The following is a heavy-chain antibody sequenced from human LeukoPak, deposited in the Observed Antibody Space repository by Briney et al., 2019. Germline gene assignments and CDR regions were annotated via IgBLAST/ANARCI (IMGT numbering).Heavy chain of an antibody. J-gene: IGHJ5*02. CDR1: GGTFSSYA. CDR2: IIPILGIA. D-gene: IGHD3-10*01. Sequence: SVKVSCKASGGTFSSYAISWVRQAPGQGLEWMGRIIPILGIANYAQKFQGRVTITADKSTSTAYMERSSLRSEDTAVYYCARSPIQEIWFGEFQFDPWGQGTLVTVSS. V-gene: IGHV1-69*04. CDR3: ARSPIQEIWFGEFQFDP.